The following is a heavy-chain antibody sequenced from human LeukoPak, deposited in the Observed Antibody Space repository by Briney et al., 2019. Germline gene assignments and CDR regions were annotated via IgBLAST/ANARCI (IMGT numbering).Heavy chain of an antibody. Sequence: SETLSLTCTVSGASISNYYWSWIRQPPGKGLEWIGFTFYSGSTNYNPSFKSRVTISVDTSKNQFSLKLNSVTAADTAVYYCAREEWFDPWGQGTLVTVSS. CDR3: AREEWFDP. J-gene: IGHJ5*02. CDR1: GASISNYY. CDR2: TFYSGST. V-gene: IGHV4-59*08.